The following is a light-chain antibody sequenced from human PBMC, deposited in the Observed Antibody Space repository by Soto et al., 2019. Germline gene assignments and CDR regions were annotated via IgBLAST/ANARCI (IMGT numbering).Light chain of an antibody. CDR2: SNN. J-gene: IGLJ2*01. CDR3: AAWDDSLNGPV. V-gene: IGLV1-44*01. Sequence: QSVLTQQPSASGTPGQRVTISCSGSSSNIGSNTVNWYQQLPGTAPKLLIYSNNQRPSGVPDRFSGSKSGTSASLAISGLQSEDEADYYCAAWDDSLNGPVFGGGTKVTVL. CDR1: SSNIGSNT.